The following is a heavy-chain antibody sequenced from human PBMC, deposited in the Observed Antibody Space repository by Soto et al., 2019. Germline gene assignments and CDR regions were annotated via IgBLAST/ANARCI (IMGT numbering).Heavy chain of an antibody. CDR3: ARDMGFGLSDY. D-gene: IGHD3-10*01. Sequence: QVQLVQSGAEVKKPGASVKVSCKASGYTFTSYAMHWVRQAPGQRLEWMGWINAGNGNTKYSQKFQGRVTIARDTSASTAYMELSSLRSEDTAVYYCARDMGFGLSDYWGQGTLVTVSS. V-gene: IGHV1-3*01. CDR2: INAGNGNT. CDR1: GYTFTSYA. J-gene: IGHJ4*02.